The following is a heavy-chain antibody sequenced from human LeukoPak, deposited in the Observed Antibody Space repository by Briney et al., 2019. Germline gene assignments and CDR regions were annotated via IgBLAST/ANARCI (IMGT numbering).Heavy chain of an antibody. V-gene: IGHV4-39*01. Sequence: SETLSLTCTVSGGSISSSSHYWGWIRQPPGKGLEWIGSIYYSGSTYYNPSLKSRVTISVDTSKNQFSLKLSSVTAADTAVYYCARPWNRASLDAFDIWGQGTMVTVSS. CDR2: IYYSGST. CDR3: ARPWNRASLDAFDI. D-gene: IGHD1-1*01. CDR1: GGSISSSSHY. J-gene: IGHJ3*02.